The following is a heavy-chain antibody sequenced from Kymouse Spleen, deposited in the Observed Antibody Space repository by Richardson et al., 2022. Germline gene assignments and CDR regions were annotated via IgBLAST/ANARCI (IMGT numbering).Heavy chain of an antibody. Sequence: EVQLVESGGGLVQPGGSLRLSCAASGFTFSSYSMNWVRQAPGKGLEWVSYISSSSSTIYYADSVKGRFTISRDNAKNSLYLQMNSLRDEDTAVYYCARGALSYDILTGYYYYYYGMDVWGQGTTVTVSS. CDR2: ISSSSSTI. V-gene: IGHV3-48*02. J-gene: IGHJ6*02. D-gene: IGHD3-9*01. CDR3: ARGALSYDILTGYYYYYYGMDV. CDR1: GFTFSSYS.